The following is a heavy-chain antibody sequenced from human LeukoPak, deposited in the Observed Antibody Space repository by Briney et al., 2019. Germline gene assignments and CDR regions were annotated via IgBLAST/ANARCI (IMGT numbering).Heavy chain of an antibody. D-gene: IGHD5-24*01. V-gene: IGHV3-23*01. CDR2: FSGSGGGT. Sequence: GGSLRLSCAASGFTFSSYAMSWVRQAPGKGLEWVSAFSGSGGGTYYADSVKGRFTISRDNSKNTLYLQMNSLRAEDTAVYYCAKSGYNRFDYWGQGTLVTVSS. CDR1: GFTFSSYA. CDR3: AKSGYNRFDY. J-gene: IGHJ4*02.